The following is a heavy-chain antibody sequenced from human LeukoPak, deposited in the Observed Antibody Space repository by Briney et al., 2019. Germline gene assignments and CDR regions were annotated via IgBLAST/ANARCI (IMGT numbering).Heavy chain of an antibody. CDR3: ARAGPLRFLEWLFYFDY. J-gene: IGHJ4*02. Sequence: AAVTVSCKASGYTFTSYYMHWVRQAPGQGLGWVGIINPSGGSRSYAQKFQGRVTMTRDMSTTTVYMELRSLRSEDTAVYYRARAGPLRFLEWLFYFDYWGQGTLVTVSS. V-gene: IGHV1-46*01. D-gene: IGHD3-3*01. CDR1: GYTFTSYY. CDR2: INPSGGSR.